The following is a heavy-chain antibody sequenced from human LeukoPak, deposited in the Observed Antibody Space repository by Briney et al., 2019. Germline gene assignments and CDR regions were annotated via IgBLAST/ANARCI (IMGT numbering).Heavy chain of an antibody. V-gene: IGHV1-46*01. CDR1: GYTFTRYY. D-gene: IGHD1-26*01. CDR3: ARDELVGATTGSNY. Sequence: ASVKVSCKASGYTFTRYYIHWVRQAPGQGLEWMGIINPSGGSTTYAQKLQGRVTMTTDTSTSTAYMELRSLRSDDTAVYYCARDELVGATTGSNYWGQGTLVTVSS. CDR2: INPSGGST. J-gene: IGHJ4*02.